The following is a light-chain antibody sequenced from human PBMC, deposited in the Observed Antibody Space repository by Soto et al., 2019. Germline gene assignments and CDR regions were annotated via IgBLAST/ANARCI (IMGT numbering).Light chain of an antibody. CDR2: GAS. CDR1: QTVSITY. V-gene: IGKV3-20*01. CDR3: QQYGSSPLIS. Sequence: VLTQSPGTLSLSPGESATLSCGAIQTVSITYLTWYQQKPGQAPRLLIFGASKRATGIPDRFSGSGSGRDFTLTISGLEPEDFAVYYCQQYGSSPLISFGQGTRLEIK. J-gene: IGKJ5*01.